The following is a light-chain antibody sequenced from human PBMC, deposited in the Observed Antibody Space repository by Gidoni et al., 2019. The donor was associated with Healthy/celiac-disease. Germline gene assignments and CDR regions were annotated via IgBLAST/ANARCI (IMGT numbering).Light chain of an antibody. CDR1: QSISSY. V-gene: IGKV1-39*01. CDR2: AAS. CDR3: QPSYSTPRT. Sequence: DIQMTQSPSSLSASVGDRVTITRRASQSISSYLNWYQQKPGKAPKRLIYAASSLQGGVPSRFSGSGSGTDFTLTISSLQPEDFATYYCQPSYSTPRTFGQGTKLEIK. J-gene: IGKJ2*01.